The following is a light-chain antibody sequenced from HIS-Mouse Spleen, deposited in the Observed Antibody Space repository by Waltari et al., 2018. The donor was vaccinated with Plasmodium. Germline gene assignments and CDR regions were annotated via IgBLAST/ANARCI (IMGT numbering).Light chain of an antibody. J-gene: IGKJ1*01. CDR1: QSVSSSY. V-gene: IGKV3-20*01. Sequence: EIVLTQSPGTLSLSPGERATLSCRASQSVSSSYLAWYQPKPGQAPRPLIYGASSRATGIPDRFSGSGSGTDFTLTISRLEPEDFAVYYCQQYGSSSWTFGQGTKVEIK. CDR2: GAS. CDR3: QQYGSSSWT.